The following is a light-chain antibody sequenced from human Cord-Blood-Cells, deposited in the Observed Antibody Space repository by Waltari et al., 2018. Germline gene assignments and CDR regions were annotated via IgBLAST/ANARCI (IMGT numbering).Light chain of an antibody. Sequence: QSALPQPAPVSGSPGQSITISCTGTSSDVGGSTYVSWYQQHPGKAPKLRIYEVSNRPAGVSNRFSGSKSGNTASLTISGLQAEDEANYYCSSYTSSSTVVFGGGTKLTVL. CDR3: SSYTSSSTVV. J-gene: IGLJ2*01. V-gene: IGLV2-14*01. CDR1: SSDVGGSTY. CDR2: EVS.